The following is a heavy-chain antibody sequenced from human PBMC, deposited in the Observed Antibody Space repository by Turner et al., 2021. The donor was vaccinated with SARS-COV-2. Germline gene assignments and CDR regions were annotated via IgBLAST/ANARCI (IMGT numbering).Heavy chain of an antibody. D-gene: IGHD3-16*01. CDR3: ARHFPGGWAVNL. V-gene: IGHV5-10-1*01. J-gene: IGHJ5*02. CDR1: GYSFTSYW. Sequence: EVQLVQSGAEVKKPGESLRISCKGSGYSFTSYWISWVRQMPGKGLEWMGRIDPRDPYTNYSPSFQGHVTISADKSISTAYLQWSSLKASDTAMYYCARHFPGGWAVNLWGQGTLVTVSS. CDR2: IDPRDPYT.